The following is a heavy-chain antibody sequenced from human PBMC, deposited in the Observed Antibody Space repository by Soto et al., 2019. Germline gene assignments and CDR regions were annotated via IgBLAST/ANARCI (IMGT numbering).Heavy chain of an antibody. V-gene: IGHV3-74*01. CDR3: AKYLAVAP. CDR1: GFTFTSYW. Sequence: GGSLRLSCAASGFTFTSYWMHWVRQAPGKGLVWVSAINSSGSSTNYADSVKGRFTISRDNSKNTLYLQMNSLRAEDTAVYYCAKYLAVAPWGQGTLVTVSS. J-gene: IGHJ5*02. D-gene: IGHD6-19*01. CDR2: INSSGSST.